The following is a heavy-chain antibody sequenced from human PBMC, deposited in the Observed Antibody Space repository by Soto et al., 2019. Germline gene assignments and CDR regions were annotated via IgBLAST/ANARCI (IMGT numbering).Heavy chain of an antibody. CDR1: GFAFTNAW. CDR3: TTVAYGEYVSDY. J-gene: IGHJ4*02. D-gene: IGHD4-17*01. CDR2: IRSQIDGGTT. Sequence: EVELVESGGVLVEPGGSLRLSCAASGFAFTNAWMTWVRPAPGKALGWIGRIRSQIDGGTTDYAGPVKGRFTISRDDSKNSLYLQMKSLKLEDTAVYDCTTVAYGEYVSDYWGQGTLVTVSS. V-gene: IGHV3-15*01.